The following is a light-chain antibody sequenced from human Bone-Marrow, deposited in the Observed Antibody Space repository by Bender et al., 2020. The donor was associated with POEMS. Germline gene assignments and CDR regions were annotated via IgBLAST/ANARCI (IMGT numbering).Light chain of an antibody. CDR2: RNN. CDR1: SSNIGTNP. V-gene: IGLV1-44*01. J-gene: IGLJ1*01. CDR3: SSFSTSATLHV. Sequence: QSVLTQPPSASGTPGQRVTISCSGSSSNIGTNPVNWYQQLPGTAPKLLIYRNNQRPSGVSSRFSGSKSGNTAYLTISGLRTEDEADYYCSSFSTSATLHVFGTGTEVTVL.